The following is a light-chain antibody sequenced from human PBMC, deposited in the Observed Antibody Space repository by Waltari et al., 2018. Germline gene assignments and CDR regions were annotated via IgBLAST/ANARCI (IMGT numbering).Light chain of an antibody. CDR1: RRYGGFYNY. CDR2: DVF. V-gene: IGLV2-14*03. CDR3: NSYTGSSSWV. J-gene: IGLJ3*02. Sequence: QSALTQPAPLSGSPGQSITIPCTGTRRYGGFYNYFSWYQQYPGKAPKLIIYDVFQRPSGVSNRFSGSKSGNTASLTISGLQTEDEGDYYCNSYTGSSSWVFGGGTKLTVL.